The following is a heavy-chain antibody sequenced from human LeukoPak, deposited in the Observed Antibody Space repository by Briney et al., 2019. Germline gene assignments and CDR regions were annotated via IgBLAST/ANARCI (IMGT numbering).Heavy chain of an antibody. V-gene: IGHV4-59*01. CDR1: GGSINNYY. D-gene: IGHD6-19*01. CDR2: IYYSGST. Sequence: PSETLSLTCTVSGGSINNYYWSWIRQPAGKGLEWIGYIYYSGSTNYNPSLKSRVTISVDTSKNQFSLKLSSVTAADTAVYYCASARVGVDPRPEVRQWLDPFDYWGQGTLVTVSS. J-gene: IGHJ4*02. CDR3: ASARVGVDPRPEVRQWLDPFDY.